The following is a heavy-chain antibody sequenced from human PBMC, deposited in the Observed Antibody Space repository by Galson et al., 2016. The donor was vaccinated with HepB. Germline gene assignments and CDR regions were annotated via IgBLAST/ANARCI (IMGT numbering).Heavy chain of an antibody. CDR1: GLTVSSNY. Sequence: SLRLSCAASGLTVSSNYMNWVRQAPGKGLEWVSIIYVGGSTYYADSVRGRFTISRDNSKNTLYLQMNSLRAEDTAVYYCAGSGDYYYFDYWGQGTLVTVSS. V-gene: IGHV3-53*01. CDR2: IYVGGST. CDR3: AGSGDYYYFDY. D-gene: IGHD7-27*01. J-gene: IGHJ4*02.